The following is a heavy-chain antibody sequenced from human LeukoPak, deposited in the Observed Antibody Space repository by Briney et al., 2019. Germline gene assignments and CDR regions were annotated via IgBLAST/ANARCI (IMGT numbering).Heavy chain of an antibody. Sequence: GGSLRLSCAASGFTFSSYSMNWVRQAPGKGLEWVSSISSSSSYIHYADSVKGRFTISRDNAKNSLYLQMNSLRAEDTAVYYCARDEGDDSNKFDYWGQGTLVTVSS. CDR2: ISSSSSYI. V-gene: IGHV3-21*01. D-gene: IGHD1/OR15-1a*01. CDR3: ARDEGDDSNKFDY. CDR1: GFTFSSYS. J-gene: IGHJ4*02.